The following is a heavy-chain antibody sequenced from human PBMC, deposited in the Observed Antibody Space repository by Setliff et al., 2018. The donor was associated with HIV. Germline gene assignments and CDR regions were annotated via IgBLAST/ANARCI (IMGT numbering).Heavy chain of an antibody. Sequence: PSETLSLTCTVSGGSISGHYWSWIRQPPGRGLEWIGYIYSSGSTNFNPPLQSRVTISVDTSKNQFSLKLSSVTAADTAVYYCARHSGQWGQGTLVTVSS. CDR1: GGSISGHY. CDR3: ARHSGQ. V-gene: IGHV4-4*09. J-gene: IGHJ4*02. CDR2: IYSSGST. D-gene: IGHD3-10*01.